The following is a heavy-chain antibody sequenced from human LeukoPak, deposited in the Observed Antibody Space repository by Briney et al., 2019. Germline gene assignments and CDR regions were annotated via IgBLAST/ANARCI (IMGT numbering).Heavy chain of an antibody. J-gene: IGHJ4*02. D-gene: IGHD5-24*01. CDR1: GLTFSKYV. CDR3: AKGGRDGYNC. Sequence: GGSLRLSCAASGLTFSKYVMSWVRQASGKGLDWVSSISSRGDDTYYADSVTGRFTISRDNSKNTLYLQMNSLRAEDTAVYYCAKGGRDGYNCWGQGTLVTVSS. V-gene: IGHV3-23*01. CDR2: ISSRGDDT.